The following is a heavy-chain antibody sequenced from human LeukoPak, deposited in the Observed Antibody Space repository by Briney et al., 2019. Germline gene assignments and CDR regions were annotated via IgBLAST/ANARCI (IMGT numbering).Heavy chain of an antibody. CDR1: GFTFSSYA. CDR3: AKDAELSPDIVVVPAVITPQGNYMDV. CDR2: ISGSGGST. J-gene: IGHJ6*03. V-gene: IGHV3-23*01. Sequence: GGSLRLSCAASGFTFSSYAMSWVRQAPGKGLEWVSAISGSGGSTYYADSVKGRFTISRDNSKNTLYLQMNSLRAEDTAVYYCAKDAELSPDIVVVPAVITPQGNYMDVWGKGTTVTVSS. D-gene: IGHD2-2*02.